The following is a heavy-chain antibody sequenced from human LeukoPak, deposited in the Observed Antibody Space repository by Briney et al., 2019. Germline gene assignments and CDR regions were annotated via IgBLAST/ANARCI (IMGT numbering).Heavy chain of an antibody. Sequence: PGGSLRLSCAASGFTFSSYAMSWLRQAPGKGLEWVAVISYDGSNNYYADSVKGRFTISRDNSKNKLYLQMNSLRAEDTAVYYCAKDLLRFQSRGSVFDYLGQGTLVTVSS. CDR1: GFTFSSYA. CDR2: ISYDGSNN. D-gene: IGHD1-26*01. CDR3: AKDLLRFQSRGSVFDY. J-gene: IGHJ4*02. V-gene: IGHV3-30*18.